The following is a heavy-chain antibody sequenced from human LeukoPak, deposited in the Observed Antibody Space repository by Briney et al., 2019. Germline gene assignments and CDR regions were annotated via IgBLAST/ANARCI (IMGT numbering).Heavy chain of an antibody. Sequence: SETLSLACAVYGGSFSGYYWSWIRQPPGKGLELIGEINHSGSTNYNPSLKSRVTISVDTSKNQFSLKLSSVTAADTAVYYCGVEMATTPFDIWGQGTMDTVSS. J-gene: IGHJ3*02. V-gene: IGHV4-34*01. D-gene: IGHD5-24*01. CDR3: GVEMATTPFDI. CDR1: GGSFSGYY. CDR2: INHSGST.